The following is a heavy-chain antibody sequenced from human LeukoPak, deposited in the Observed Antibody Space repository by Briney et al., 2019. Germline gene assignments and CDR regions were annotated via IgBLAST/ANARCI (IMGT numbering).Heavy chain of an antibody. Sequence: SETLSLTCTVSGGSISSYYWSWIRQPPGKGLEWIGSIYYSGSTYYNPSLKSRVTISVDRSKNQISLKLSSVTAADTAVYYCARGDSSGYYQNWFDPWGQGTLVTVSS. V-gene: IGHV4-39*07. CDR1: GGSISSYY. D-gene: IGHD3-22*01. CDR2: IYYSGST. J-gene: IGHJ5*02. CDR3: ARGDSSGYYQNWFDP.